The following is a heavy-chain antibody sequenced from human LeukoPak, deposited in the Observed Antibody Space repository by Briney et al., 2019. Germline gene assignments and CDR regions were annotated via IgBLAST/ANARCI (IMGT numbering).Heavy chain of an antibody. CDR1: GYTFTSYY. CDR2: INPSGGST. J-gene: IGHJ4*02. CDR3: ASVAGYSYGYYFDY. V-gene: IGHV1-46*01. Sequence: ASVKVSCKASGYTFTSYYMHWVRQAPGQGLEWMGIINPSGGSTNYAQKFQGRVTITADKSTSTAYMELSSLRSEDTAVYYCASVAGYSYGYYFDYWGQGTLVTVSS. D-gene: IGHD5-18*01.